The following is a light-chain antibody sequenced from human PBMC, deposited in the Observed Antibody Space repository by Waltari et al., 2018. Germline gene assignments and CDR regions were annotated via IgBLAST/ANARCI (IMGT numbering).Light chain of an antibody. Sequence: SYELTQPPSVSVSPGQTASITCSGDKLGDKYACWYQQKPGECPVLVNNQERTRPSGIPERFSGSNSGNTATRAISGTQAMDEADDYCQALDSSTMVFGGGTKLTVL. V-gene: IGLV3-1*01. CDR2: QER. J-gene: IGLJ2*01. CDR1: KLGDKY. CDR3: QALDSSTMV.